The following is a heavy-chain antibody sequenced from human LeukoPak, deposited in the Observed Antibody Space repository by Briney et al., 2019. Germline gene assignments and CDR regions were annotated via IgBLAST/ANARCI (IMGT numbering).Heavy chain of an antibody. D-gene: IGHD2/OR15-2a*01. J-gene: IGHJ4*02. CDR3: ATQNQPGRPNFDN. Sequence: SETLSLTCSVSGGSISSSDYYWDWIRQPPGKELEWIGAIYHTGRTYYNPSLRGRVTISGDTSKNQFSLNLNFLTAADTAVYYCATQNQPGRPNFDNWGQGTLVTVSS. CDR2: IYHTGRT. V-gene: IGHV4-39*01. CDR1: GGSISSSDYY.